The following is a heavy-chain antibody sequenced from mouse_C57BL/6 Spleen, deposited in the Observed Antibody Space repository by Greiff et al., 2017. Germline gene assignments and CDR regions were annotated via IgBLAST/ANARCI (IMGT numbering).Heavy chain of an antibody. CDR1: GYTFTDYY. D-gene: IGHD2-4*01. J-gene: IGHJ4*01. CDR2: INPNNGGT. V-gene: IGHV1-26*01. Sequence: EVQLQQSGPELVKPGASVKISCKASGYTFTDYYMNWVKQSHGKSLEWIGDINPNNGGTSYNQKFKGKATLTVDKSSSTAYMELRSLTSEDSAVYYCARGYDYGRNAMDYWGQGTSVTVSS. CDR3: ARGYDYGRNAMDY.